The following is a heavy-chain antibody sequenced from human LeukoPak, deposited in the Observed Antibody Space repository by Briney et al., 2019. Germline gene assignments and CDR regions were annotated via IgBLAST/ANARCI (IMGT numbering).Heavy chain of an antibody. Sequence: PGGSLRLSCAAFGFTFSSYGMHWVRQAPGKGLEWVAVIWYDGSNKYYADSVKGRFTISRDNSKNTLYLQMNSLRAEDTAVYYCARDREDSSSSGSYDYWGQGTLVTVSS. CDR2: IWYDGSNK. V-gene: IGHV3-33*01. CDR3: ARDREDSSSSGSYDY. D-gene: IGHD6-6*01. CDR1: GFTFSSYG. J-gene: IGHJ4*02.